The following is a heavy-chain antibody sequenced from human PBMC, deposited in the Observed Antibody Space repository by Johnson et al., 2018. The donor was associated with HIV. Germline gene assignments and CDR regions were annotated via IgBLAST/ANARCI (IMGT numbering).Heavy chain of an antibody. J-gene: IGHJ3*02. D-gene: IGHD6-19*01. CDR1: GFTFSSYA. Sequence: LVESGGGVVQPGRSLRLSCAASGFTFSSYAMHWVLQAPGKGLEWVAVISYDGSNKYYADSVKGRFTISRDNSKNTLYLQMNSLRAEDTAVYYCARDRSSGWYGRVDAFDIWGQGTMVTVSS. CDR3: ARDRSSGWYGRVDAFDI. CDR2: ISYDGSNK. V-gene: IGHV3-30-3*01.